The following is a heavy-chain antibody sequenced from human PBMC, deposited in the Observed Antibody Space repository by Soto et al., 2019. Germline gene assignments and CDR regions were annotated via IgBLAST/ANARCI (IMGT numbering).Heavy chain of an antibody. CDR1: GFTFSSYA. V-gene: IGHV3-23*01. CDR2: ISGSGGST. Sequence: GSLRLSCAASGFTFSSYAMSWVRQAPGKGLEWVSAISGSGGSTYYADSVKGRFTISRDNSKNTLYLQMNSLRAEDTAVYYCANVPSSSYHFDYWGQGTLVTVSS. J-gene: IGHJ4*02. D-gene: IGHD6-6*01. CDR3: ANVPSSSYHFDY.